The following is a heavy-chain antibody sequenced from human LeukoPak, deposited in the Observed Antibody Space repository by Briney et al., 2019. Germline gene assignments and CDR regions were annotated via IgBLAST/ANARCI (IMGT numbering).Heavy chain of an antibody. CDR3: ARGWSDSSGYYYGAFDI. D-gene: IGHD3-22*01. CDR2: IYYSGST. J-gene: IGHJ3*02. V-gene: IGHV4-39*01. Sequence: SETLSLTCTVSGGSISSSSYYWGWLRQPPGKGLEWIGSIYYSGSTYYNPSLKSRVTISVDTSKNQFSLKLSSVTAADTAVYYCARGWSDSSGYYYGAFDIWGQGTMVTVSS. CDR1: GGSISSSSYY.